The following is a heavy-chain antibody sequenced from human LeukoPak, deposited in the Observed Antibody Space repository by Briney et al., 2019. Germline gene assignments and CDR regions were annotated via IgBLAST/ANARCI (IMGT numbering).Heavy chain of an antibody. J-gene: IGHJ4*02. V-gene: IGHV4-59*01. CDR3: ARDGSGNYLSFDY. CDR2: IYYSGSGST. CDR1: GGSISSYY. Sequence: SETLSLTCTVPGGSISSYYWNWIRQPPGKGLEWIGYIYYSGSGSTNYNPSLKSRVTISVDTSKNQFSLKLTSVTAADTAVYYCARDGSGNYLSFDYWGQGTLVTVSS. D-gene: IGHD3-10*01.